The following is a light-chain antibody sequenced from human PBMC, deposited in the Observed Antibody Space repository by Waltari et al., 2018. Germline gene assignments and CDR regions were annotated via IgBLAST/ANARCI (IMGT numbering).Light chain of an antibody. V-gene: IGKV4-1*01. CDR1: QSVVFSSNNKNY. J-gene: IGKJ2*01. Sequence: DIVLTQSPDSLAVSLGERATINCKSSQSVVFSSNNKNYLAWYQQKPGQPPKLLITWASTRESGVPDRFSGSGSETDFTLTISSLQAEDVAVYYCKQCYTFPYTFGQGTKLEIK. CDR3: KQCYTFPYT. CDR2: WAS.